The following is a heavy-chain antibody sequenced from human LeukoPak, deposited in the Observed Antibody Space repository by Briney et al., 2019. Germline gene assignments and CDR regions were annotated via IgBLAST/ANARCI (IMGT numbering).Heavy chain of an antibody. CDR1: GYTFTSYY. CDR2: INPSGGST. D-gene: IGHD2-2*01. CDR3: ATDRQDCSSTSCLDY. V-gene: IGHV1-46*01. J-gene: IGHJ4*02. Sequence: ASVKVSCKASGYTFTSYYMHWVRQAPGQGLEWMGIINPSGGSTSYAQKFQGRVTMTRDTSTSTVYMELSSLRSEDTAVYYCATDRQDCSSTSCLDYWGQGTLVTVSS.